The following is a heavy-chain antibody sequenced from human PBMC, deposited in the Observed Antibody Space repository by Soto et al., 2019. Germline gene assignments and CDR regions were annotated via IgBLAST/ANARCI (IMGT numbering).Heavy chain of an antibody. CDR3: TRGGVWGSLEWPYYYAMDV. J-gene: IGHJ6*02. CDR1: GFTFSSYC. D-gene: IGHD3-3*01. V-gene: IGHV3-30*04. CDR2: ISYDGTNK. Sequence: GGSLRLSCAASGFTFSSYCMHWVRQAPGKGLEWVAVISYDGTNKYYADYVRGRFTISRDNSKNTLSLQMNSLRTEDTAVYYCTRGGVWGSLEWPYYYAMDVWVQGTTVTVSS.